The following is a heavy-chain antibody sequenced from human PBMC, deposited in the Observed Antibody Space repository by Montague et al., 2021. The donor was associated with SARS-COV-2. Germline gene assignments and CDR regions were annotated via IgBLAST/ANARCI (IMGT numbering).Heavy chain of an antibody. J-gene: IGHJ4*02. V-gene: IGHV2-5*02. Sequence: PALVKPTQTLTLTCSFSGFSLRTSGVGVGWIRQPPGKALEWLAVIYWDDDKRYSPSLKSRLTITKDTSKNQVVLTMTNMDPEDTATYYCVHSYADYLFDYWGQGTLVSVSS. CDR3: VHSYADYLFDY. D-gene: IGHD4-17*01. CDR1: GFSLRTSGVG. CDR2: IYWDDDK.